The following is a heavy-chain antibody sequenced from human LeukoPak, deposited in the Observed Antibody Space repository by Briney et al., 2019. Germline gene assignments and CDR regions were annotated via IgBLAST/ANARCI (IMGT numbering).Heavy chain of an antibody. J-gene: IGHJ4*02. V-gene: IGHV3-48*01. D-gene: IGHD3-10*01. Sequence: GGSLRLSCAASGFTFSSYSMNWVRQAPGKGLEWVSYISSSSSTIYYADSVKGRFTISRDNAKNSLYLQMNSLRAEDTAVYYCARDTTPYGSGSYDFDYWGQGTLVTVSS. CDR3: ARDTTPYGSGSYDFDY. CDR2: ISSSSSTI. CDR1: GFTFSSYS.